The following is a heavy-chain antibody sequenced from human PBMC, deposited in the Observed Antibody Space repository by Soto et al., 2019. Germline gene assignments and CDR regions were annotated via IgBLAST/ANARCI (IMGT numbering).Heavy chain of an antibody. Sequence: QVQLLQSGAEVKKPGASVKVSCKASGSTFTGYYMHWVRQAPGQGLEWMGWIRLNSGGTKYAQKFQGRVSMTGDTSISTVYMELSSLRSDDTAVYYCAQSGIGYCNGGTCYSGSLTDPWGQGTPVTVSS. J-gene: IGHJ5*02. V-gene: IGHV1-2*02. CDR3: AQSGIGYCNGGTCYSGSLTDP. CDR1: GSTFTGYY. CDR2: IRLNSGGT. D-gene: IGHD2-15*01.